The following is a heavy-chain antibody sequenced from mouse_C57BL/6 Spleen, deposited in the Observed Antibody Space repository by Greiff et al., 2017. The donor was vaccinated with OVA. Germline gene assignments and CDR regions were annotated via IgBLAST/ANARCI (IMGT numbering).Heavy chain of an antibody. D-gene: IGHD2-5*01. J-gene: IGHJ2*01. Sequence: QVQLQQPGAELVMPGASVKLSCKASGYTFTSYWMHWVKQRPGQGLEWIGEIDPSDSYTNYNQKFKGKSTLTVDKSSSTAYMQLSSLTSEDSAVYYCARSRDSNFYFDYWGQGTTLTVAS. CDR1: GYTFTSYW. CDR2: IDPSDSYT. CDR3: ARSRDSNFYFDY. V-gene: IGHV1-69*01.